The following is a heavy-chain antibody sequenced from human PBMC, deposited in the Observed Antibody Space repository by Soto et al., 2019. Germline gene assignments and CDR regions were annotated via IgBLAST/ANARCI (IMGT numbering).Heavy chain of an antibody. D-gene: IGHD1-1*01. V-gene: IGHV3-48*02. CDR3: ATLQLGREEIFDS. Sequence: EVQLVESGGGLAQPGGSLRLSCAASGFNFKTYSMNWVRQAPGKGLEWVSYISETSIAIYYRDSVKGRFTISRDNARNTLYLQMNSLRDEDTAVYYCATLQLGREEIFDSWGQGTLVTVSS. J-gene: IGHJ4*02. CDR2: ISETSIAI. CDR1: GFNFKTYS.